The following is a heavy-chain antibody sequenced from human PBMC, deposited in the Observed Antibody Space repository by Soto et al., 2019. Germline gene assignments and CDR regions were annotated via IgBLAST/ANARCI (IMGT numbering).Heavy chain of an antibody. CDR2: ISSSSSTI. Sequence: PGGSLRLSCAASGFTFSSYSMNWVRQAPGKGLEWVSYISSSSSTIYYADSVKGRFTISRDNAKNSLYLQMNSLRAEDTAVYYCARDIVVVVAATDYYYMDVWGKGTTVT. D-gene: IGHD2-15*01. CDR3: ARDIVVVVAATDYYYMDV. V-gene: IGHV3-48*01. CDR1: GFTFSSYS. J-gene: IGHJ6*03.